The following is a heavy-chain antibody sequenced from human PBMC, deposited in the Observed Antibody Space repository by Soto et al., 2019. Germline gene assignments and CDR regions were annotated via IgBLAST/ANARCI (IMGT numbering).Heavy chain of an antibody. CDR2: ISAGGGST. CDR3: AKGLRDCSGGSCSPYYFDY. J-gene: IGHJ4*02. V-gene: IGHV3-23*01. Sequence: EVQLLESGGGLVQPGGSLRLSCAASGFTFSNYDMSWVRQAPGKGLEWVSTISAGGGSTYYADSVKGRFTISRDNSKNTLYLQMNSLRAEDTAVHYCAKGLRDCSGGSCSPYYFDYWGQGTLVTVSS. D-gene: IGHD2-15*01. CDR1: GFTFSNYD.